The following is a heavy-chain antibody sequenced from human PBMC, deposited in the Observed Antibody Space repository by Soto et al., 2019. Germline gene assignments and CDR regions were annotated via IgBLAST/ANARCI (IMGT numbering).Heavy chain of an antibody. CDR2: LYYSGST. CDR3: ARAPNGELFLTEIDY. V-gene: IGHV4-30-4*01. J-gene: IGHJ4*02. D-gene: IGHD3-10*01. CDR1: GGSISSGDYY. Sequence: QVQLQESGPGLVKPSQTLSLTCTVSGGSISSGDYYWSWIRQPPGKGLEWIGYLYYSGSTYYNPSLKTRGTISVVTSKNPFSLTLSSVTAAATAVYYCARAPNGELFLTEIDYWCQGTLVTASA.